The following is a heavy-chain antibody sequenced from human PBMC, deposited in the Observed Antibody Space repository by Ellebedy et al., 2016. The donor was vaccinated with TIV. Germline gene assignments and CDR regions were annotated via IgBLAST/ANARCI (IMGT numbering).Heavy chain of an antibody. D-gene: IGHD2-15*01. V-gene: IGHV1-2*02. Sequence: AASVKVSCKASGYIVTGDYVHWVRQAPGQGLEWIAWINPNTGDTNYAQKLQGRVTVTSDTSSRTVYMEINSLKSDDTAVYFCARGVQGYCSGSVSCYLHHWFDPWGQGTLVTVSS. CDR3: ARGVQGYCSGSVSCYLHHWFDP. J-gene: IGHJ5*02. CDR2: INPNTGDT. CDR1: GYIVTGDY.